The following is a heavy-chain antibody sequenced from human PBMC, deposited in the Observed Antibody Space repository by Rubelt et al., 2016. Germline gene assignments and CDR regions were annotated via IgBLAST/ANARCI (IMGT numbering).Heavy chain of an antibody. V-gene: IGHV1-18*01. CDR3: ARAIYHDSSGYSA. Sequence: QKLQGRVTMTTDTSTSTAYMELRSLRSDDTAVYYCARAIYHDSSGYSAWGQGTLVTVSS. J-gene: IGHJ5*02. D-gene: IGHD3-22*01.